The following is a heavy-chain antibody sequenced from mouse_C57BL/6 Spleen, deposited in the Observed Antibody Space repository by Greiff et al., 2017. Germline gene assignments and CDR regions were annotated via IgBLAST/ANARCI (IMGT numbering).Heavy chain of an antibody. V-gene: IGHV1-69*01. CDR2: IDPSDSYT. Sequence: QVQLQQPGAELVMPGASVKLSCKASGYTFTSYWMHWVKQRPGQGLEWIGEIDPSDSYTNYNQKFKGKSTLTVAKSSSTAYMQLSSLTSEDSAVYYCARCGSSLSYWYFDVWGTGTTVTVSS. J-gene: IGHJ1*03. D-gene: IGHD1-1*01. CDR1: GYTFTSYW. CDR3: ARCGSSLSYWYFDV.